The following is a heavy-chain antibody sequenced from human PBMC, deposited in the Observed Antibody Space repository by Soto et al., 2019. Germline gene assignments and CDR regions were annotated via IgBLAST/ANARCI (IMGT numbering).Heavy chain of an antibody. Sequence: GGSLRLSCAASGFTFSSYGMHWVRQAPGKGLEWVAVISYDGSNKYYADSVKGRFTISRGNSKNTLYLQMNSLRAEDTAVYYCAKVGPAARLPPPLYYYYGMDVWGQGTTVTVSS. CDR1: GFTFSSYG. CDR3: AKVGPAARLPPPLYYYYGMDV. CDR2: ISYDGSNK. V-gene: IGHV3-30*18. D-gene: IGHD6-6*01. J-gene: IGHJ6*02.